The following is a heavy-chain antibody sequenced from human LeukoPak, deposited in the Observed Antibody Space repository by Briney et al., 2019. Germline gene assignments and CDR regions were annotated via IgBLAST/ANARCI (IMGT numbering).Heavy chain of an antibody. D-gene: IGHD3-3*01. V-gene: IGHV3-11*01. CDR1: GFTISDYY. CDR3: AAWDFWRGSGIDY. CDR2: ISNSGTTV. Sequence: GGSLRLSCAASGFTISDYYMSWIRQAPGKGLEWISYISNSGTTVYYSDSVTGRFTISRDNAKNSLYLQMNSLRAEDTAVYYCAAWDFWRGSGIDYWGQGTLVTVSS. J-gene: IGHJ4*02.